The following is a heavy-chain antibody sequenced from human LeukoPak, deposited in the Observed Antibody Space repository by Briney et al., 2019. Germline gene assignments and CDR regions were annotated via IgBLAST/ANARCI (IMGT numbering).Heavy chain of an antibody. CDR1: GFTFSSLG. CDR3: AKLPSDYGDYVTWGRSDC. V-gene: IGHV3-30*18. CDR2: ISYDGSDE. D-gene: IGHD4-17*01. Sequence: GRSLRLSCSASGFTFSSLGMHWVRQAPGKGLEWVAAISYDGSDEHYADSVKGRFTISRDNSKNTLYLQMNSLRAEDTAAYYCAKLPSDYGDYVTWGRSDCWGQGTLVTVSS. J-gene: IGHJ4*02.